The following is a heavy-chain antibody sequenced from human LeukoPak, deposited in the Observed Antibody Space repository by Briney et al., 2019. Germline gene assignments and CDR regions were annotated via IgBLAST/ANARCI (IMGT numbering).Heavy chain of an antibody. V-gene: IGHV3-48*03. Sequence: GGSLRLSCAASGYTFSSYEMNWVRQAPGQGLEWVSYISSSGSTINYAESVQGRFTISTDKAKNSLYMQMNSLRAEDTAVYYCARASNFGDSVWGQGTLGTVSS. CDR3: ARASNFGDSV. CDR2: ISSSGSTI. J-gene: IGHJ4*02. D-gene: IGHD4-17*01. CDR1: GYTFSSYE.